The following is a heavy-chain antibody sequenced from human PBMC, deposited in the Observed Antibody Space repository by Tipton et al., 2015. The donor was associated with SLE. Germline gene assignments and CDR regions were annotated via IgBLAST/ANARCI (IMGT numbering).Heavy chain of an antibody. CDR2: VIPIFGTA. V-gene: IGHV1-69*01. D-gene: IGHD1-26*01. Sequence: QSGPEVKKPGSSVKVSCKASGGTFSSYAISWVRQAPGRGLEWMGGVIPIFGTANYAQKFQGRVTITADEYTSTAYMELSSLRSEDTAVYYCARLVGATTGVSFDYWGQGTLVTVSS. CDR1: GGTFSSYA. J-gene: IGHJ4*02. CDR3: ARLVGATTGVSFDY.